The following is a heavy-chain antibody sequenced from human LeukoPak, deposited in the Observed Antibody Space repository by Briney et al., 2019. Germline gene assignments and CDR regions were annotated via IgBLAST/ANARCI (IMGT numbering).Heavy chain of an antibody. J-gene: IGHJ4*02. D-gene: IGHD5-18*01. Sequence: PXRSLRLSCAASGFTFSSYGMHWVRQAPGKGLEWVAVIWYDGSNKYYADSVKGRFTISRDNSKNTLYLQMNSLRAEDTAVYYCARDQGRGYSYGDYWGQGTLVTVSS. CDR2: IWYDGSNK. CDR3: ARDQGRGYSYGDY. CDR1: GFTFSSYG. V-gene: IGHV3-33*01.